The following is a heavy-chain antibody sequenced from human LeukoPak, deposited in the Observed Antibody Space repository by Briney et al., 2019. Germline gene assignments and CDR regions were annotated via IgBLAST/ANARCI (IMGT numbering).Heavy chain of an antibody. CDR3: ARVPAYCGGDCYSFWYFDL. J-gene: IGHJ2*01. D-gene: IGHD2-21*02. CDR1: GGSISSYY. V-gene: IGHV4-59*01. Sequence: SETLSLTCTVSGGSISSYYWSWIRQPPGKGLEWIGYIYYSGSTNYNPSLKSRVTISVDTSKNQFSLKLSSVTAADTAVYYCARVPAYCGGDCYSFWYFDLWGRGTLVTVSS. CDR2: IYYSGST.